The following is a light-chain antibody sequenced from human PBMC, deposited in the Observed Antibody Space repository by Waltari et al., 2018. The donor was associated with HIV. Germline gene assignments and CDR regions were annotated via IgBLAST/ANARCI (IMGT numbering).Light chain of an antibody. V-gene: IGLV7-43*01. J-gene: IGLJ3*02. CDR1: TGAVTRGYY. Sequence: QTVVTQEPSLTVSPGGTVTLTCASSTGAVTRGYYPHWFQQKPVQAPRALIYSTRNNHSWTPARCSGSLLGGKAALTLSGVQPEDEAEYYCLLYYGGAQPWVFGGGTKLTVL. CDR2: STR. CDR3: LLYYGGAQPWV.